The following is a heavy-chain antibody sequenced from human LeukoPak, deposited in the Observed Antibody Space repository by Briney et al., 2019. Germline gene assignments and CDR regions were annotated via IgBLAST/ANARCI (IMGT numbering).Heavy chain of an antibody. CDR2: IIPILGIA. CDR3: ARDLGDGYNHNWFDP. J-gene: IGHJ5*02. CDR1: GYTFTSYT. D-gene: IGHD5-24*01. V-gene: IGHV1-69*04. Sequence: EASVKVSCKASGYTFTSYTISWVRQAPGQGLEWMGRIIPILGIANYAQKFQGRVTITADKSTSTAYMELSSLRSEDTAVYYCARDLGDGYNHNWFDPWGQGTLVTVSS.